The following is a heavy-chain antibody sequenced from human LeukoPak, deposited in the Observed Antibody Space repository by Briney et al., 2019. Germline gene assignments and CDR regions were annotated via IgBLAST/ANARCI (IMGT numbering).Heavy chain of an antibody. Sequence: ASVKVSCKASGGTFSSYAISWVRQAPGQGLEWMGRIIPILGTANYAQKFQGRVTITADESTSTAYMELSSLRSEDTAVYYCAAAVAGPFDYWGQGTLVTVSS. J-gene: IGHJ4*02. CDR3: AAAVAGPFDY. CDR2: IIPILGTA. CDR1: GGTFSSYA. D-gene: IGHD6-19*01. V-gene: IGHV1-69*11.